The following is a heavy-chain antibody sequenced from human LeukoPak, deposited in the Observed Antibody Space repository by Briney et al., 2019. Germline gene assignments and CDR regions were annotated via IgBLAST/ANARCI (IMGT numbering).Heavy chain of an antibody. CDR2: INHSGST. D-gene: IGHD6-19*01. CDR1: GGSFSGYY. CDR3: ARAGLSSGWYGNWFDP. J-gene: IGHJ5*02. V-gene: IGHV4-34*01. Sequence: SETLSLTCAVYGGSFSGYYWSWIRQPPGKGLEWIGEINHSGSTNYNPSLKSRVTISVDMSKNQFSLQLNSVTPEDTAVYYCARAGLSSGWYGNWFDPWGQGTLVTVSS.